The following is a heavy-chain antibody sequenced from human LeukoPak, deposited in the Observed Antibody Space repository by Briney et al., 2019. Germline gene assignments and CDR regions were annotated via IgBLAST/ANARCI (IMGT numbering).Heavy chain of an antibody. D-gene: IGHD6-13*01. Sequence: PSETLSLTCTVSGGSISSSSYYWGWIRQPPGKGLEWIGSIYYSGSTYYNPSLKSRVTISVDTSKNQFSLKLSSVTAADTAVYYCARHKGIAAAGYFDYWGQGTLVTVSS. CDR3: ARHKGIAAAGYFDY. CDR2: IYYSGST. V-gene: IGHV4-39*01. J-gene: IGHJ4*02. CDR1: GGSISSSSYY.